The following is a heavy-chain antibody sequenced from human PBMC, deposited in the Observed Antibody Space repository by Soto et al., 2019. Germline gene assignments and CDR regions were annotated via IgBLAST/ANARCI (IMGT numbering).Heavy chain of an antibody. CDR2: IYYSGST. CDR3: ARERGYCSSTSCYNDYNWLDP. V-gene: IGHV4-31*03. D-gene: IGHD2-2*02. Sequence: SETLSLTCTVSGGSISSGGYYWSWIRQHPGKGLEWIGYIYYSGSTYYNPSLKSRVTISVDTSKNQFSLKLSSVTAADTAVYYCARERGYCSSTSCYNDYNWLDPWGQGTLVTVSS. J-gene: IGHJ5*02. CDR1: GGSISSGGYY.